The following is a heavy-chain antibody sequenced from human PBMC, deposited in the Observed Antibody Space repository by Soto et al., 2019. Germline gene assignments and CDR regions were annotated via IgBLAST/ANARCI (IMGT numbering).Heavy chain of an antibody. Sequence: SETLSLTCTVSGGSISSGTYYWTWIRQHPGKGLEWIGYIYYSGSTYYNPSLKSRVTISVDTSKNQFSLKLSSVTAADTAVYYCAREPEYYSSSGYFDFWGQGTLVTLSS. V-gene: IGHV4-31*03. J-gene: IGHJ4*02. D-gene: IGHD3-22*01. CDR2: IYYSGST. CDR1: GGSISSGTYY. CDR3: AREPEYYSSSGYFDF.